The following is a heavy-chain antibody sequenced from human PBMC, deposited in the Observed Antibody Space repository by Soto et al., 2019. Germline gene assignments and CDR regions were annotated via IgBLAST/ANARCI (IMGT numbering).Heavy chain of an antibody. CDR2: MKPDGREQ. D-gene: IGHD6-19*01. J-gene: IGHJ4*02. CDR3: ARDGSGWSAY. Sequence: EVQLVESGGGLVQPGGSLRLSCAGSGFTFQTSWMSWLRQAPGRGLEWVANMKPDGREQYYVDSVKGRFTISRDNAKNSLYLQMNILRADDTAVYYCARDGSGWSAYWGQGTLVTVSS. V-gene: IGHV3-7*01. CDR1: GFTFQTSW.